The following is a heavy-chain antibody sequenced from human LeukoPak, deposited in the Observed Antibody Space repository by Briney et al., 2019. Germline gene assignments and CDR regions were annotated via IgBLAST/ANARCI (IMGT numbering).Heavy chain of an antibody. CDR3: ARARGSSSWPGVDY. Sequence: PGGSLRLSCAASGFTFSSHSMNWVRQAPGKGLEWVSYISSSSSTIYYADSVKGRFTISRDNAKNSLYLQMNSLRAEDTAVYYCARARGSSSWPGVDYWGQGTLVTVSS. J-gene: IGHJ4*02. CDR1: GFTFSSHS. V-gene: IGHV3-48*04. D-gene: IGHD6-13*01. CDR2: ISSSSSTI.